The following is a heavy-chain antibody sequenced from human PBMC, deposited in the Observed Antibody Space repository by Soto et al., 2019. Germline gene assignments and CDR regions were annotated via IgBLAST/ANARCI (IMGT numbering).Heavy chain of an antibody. D-gene: IGHD2-8*01. Sequence: QVQLVQSGAEVKKPGSSVKVSCKASGGTFSSYAISWVRQAPGQGLEWLGGIIPIFGTANSAQKFQGRVTITAAESPSTAYMELSSLRSEDTAVYYCARVGGYCTNGVCSPVEYYYYGMDVWGQGTTVTVSS. CDR2: IIPIFGTA. J-gene: IGHJ6*02. V-gene: IGHV1-69*12. CDR3: ARVGGYCTNGVCSPVEYYYYGMDV. CDR1: GGTFSSYA.